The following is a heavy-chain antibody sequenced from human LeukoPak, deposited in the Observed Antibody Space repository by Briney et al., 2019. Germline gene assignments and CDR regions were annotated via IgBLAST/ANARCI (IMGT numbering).Heavy chain of an antibody. D-gene: IGHD3-9*01. CDR2: FSAYNGNT. J-gene: IGHJ4*02. Sequence: GASVKVSCKASGYTFTSYGISWVRQAPGQGLEWMGWFSAYNGNTNYAQKLQGRVTMTTDTSTSTAYMELRSLRSDDTAVYYCARNYDILTGYSIFDYWGQGTLVTVSS. V-gene: IGHV1-18*01. CDR3: ARNYDILTGYSIFDY. CDR1: GYTFTSYG.